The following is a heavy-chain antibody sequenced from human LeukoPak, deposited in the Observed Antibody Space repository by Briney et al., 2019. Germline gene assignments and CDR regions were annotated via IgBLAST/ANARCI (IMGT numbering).Heavy chain of an antibody. CDR3: ARRVTIFGVVTHFDAFDI. V-gene: IGHV4-39*01. CDR1: GGSISSSSYY. J-gene: IGHJ3*02. D-gene: IGHD3-3*01. CDR2: IYYSGST. Sequence: SETLSLTCTVSGGSISSSSYYRGWIRQPPGKGLEWIGSIYYSGSTYYNPSLKRRVIISVDTSKNQFSLKLSSVTAADTAVYYCARRVTIFGVVTHFDAFDIWGQGTMVTVSS.